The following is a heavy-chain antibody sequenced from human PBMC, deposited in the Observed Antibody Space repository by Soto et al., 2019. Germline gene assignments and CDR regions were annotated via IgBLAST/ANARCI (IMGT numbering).Heavy chain of an antibody. CDR1: GFTFSNAW. V-gene: IGHV3-15*01. J-gene: IGHJ4*02. Sequence: EVQLVESGGGLVKPGGSLRLSCAASGFTFSNAWMSWVRQAPGKGLEWVGRIKSKTDGGTTDYAAPVKGRFTVSRDDSKHTLYLQMSSLKIEDTAVYYCAGYRPDDYWGQGTLVTVSS. CDR2: IKSKTDGGTT. CDR3: AGYRPDDY. D-gene: IGHD2-15*01.